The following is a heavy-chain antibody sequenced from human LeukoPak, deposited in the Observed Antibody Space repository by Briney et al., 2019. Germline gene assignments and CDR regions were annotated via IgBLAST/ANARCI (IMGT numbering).Heavy chain of an antibody. V-gene: IGHV1-18*01. Sequence: ASVKVSCKASGYTFTSYGISWVRQAPGQGLEWMGWISAYNGNTNYAQKLQGRVTMTTDTSTSTAYIELSSLRSDDTAVYYCARDVLRFVGTAMVTFYFDMDVWGKGTTVTISS. D-gene: IGHD5-18*01. CDR3: ARDVLRFVGTAMVTFYFDMDV. CDR1: GYTFTSYG. J-gene: IGHJ6*03. CDR2: ISAYNGNT.